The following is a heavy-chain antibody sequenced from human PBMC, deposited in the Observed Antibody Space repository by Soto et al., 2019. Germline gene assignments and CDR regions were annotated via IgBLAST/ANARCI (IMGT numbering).Heavy chain of an antibody. V-gene: IGHV3-74*01. J-gene: IGHJ4*02. D-gene: IGHD6-13*01. CDR1: GFTFNSLW. CDR3: VRLGGSSEIDY. Sequence: SVGSLRLSCVASGFTFNSLWMHWVRQVPGKGLVWVARIDTEGIGTSYADSVKGRFTVSRDNAKNTLYLRMNDLRAEDTAVYYCVRLGGSSEIDYWGQGTLVTVSS. CDR2: IDTEGIGT.